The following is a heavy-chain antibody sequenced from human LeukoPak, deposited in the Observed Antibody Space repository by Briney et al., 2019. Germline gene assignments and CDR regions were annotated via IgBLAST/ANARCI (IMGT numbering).Heavy chain of an antibody. V-gene: IGHV3-30-3*01. J-gene: IGHJ4*02. Sequence: GGSLRLSCAASGFTVSSNYMSWVRQAPGKGLEWVAVISYDGSNKYYADSVKGRFTISRDNSKNTLYLQMNSLRAEDTAVYYCARAAIVAVPSFDYWGQGTLVTVSS. CDR3: ARAAIVAVPSFDY. D-gene: IGHD3-22*01. CDR2: ISYDGSNK. CDR1: GFTVSSNY.